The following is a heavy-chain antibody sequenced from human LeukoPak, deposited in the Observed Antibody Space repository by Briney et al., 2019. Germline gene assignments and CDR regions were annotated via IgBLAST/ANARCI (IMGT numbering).Heavy chain of an antibody. J-gene: IGHJ3*02. CDR3: ARVLRYFDWLLYIPGRSPDAFDI. D-gene: IGHD3-9*01. CDR1: GGSFSGYY. Sequence: PSETLSLTCAVYGGSFSGYYWSWIRQPPGKGLEWIGEINHSGSTNYNPSLKSRVTISVDTSKNQFSLKLSSVTAADTAVYYCARVLRYFDWLLYIPGRSPDAFDIWGQGTMVTVSS. CDR2: INHSGST. V-gene: IGHV4-34*01.